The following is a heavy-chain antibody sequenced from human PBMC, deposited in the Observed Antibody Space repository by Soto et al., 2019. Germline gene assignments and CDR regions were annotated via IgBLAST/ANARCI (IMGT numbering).Heavy chain of an antibody. CDR1: GYTFTSYG. D-gene: IGHD1-26*01. CDR3: ARAPLSRKVDPRLDY. V-gene: IGHV1-18*01. J-gene: IGHJ4*02. Sequence: ASVKVSCKASGYTFTSYGVAWVRQAPGQGLEWMGWINIYNGNTNYAQKLQGRVTMTADTSTSTAYMELRSLRSDDTAVYYCARAPLSRKVDPRLDYWGQGTLVTVYS. CDR2: INIYNGNT.